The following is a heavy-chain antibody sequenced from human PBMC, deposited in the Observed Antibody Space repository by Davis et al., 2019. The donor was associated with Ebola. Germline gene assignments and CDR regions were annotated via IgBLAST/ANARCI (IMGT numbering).Heavy chain of an antibody. D-gene: IGHD2/OR15-2a*01. V-gene: IGHV1-2*06. CDR3: ARGGLSMTVVPRDYYHGLDV. CDR1: GYTFTGYS. J-gene: IGHJ6*02. CDR2: ITPNTGGT. Sequence: AASVQVSCKASGYTFTGYSLHWVRQAPGQGLEWMGRITPNTGGTYSVQKFQVRVPMPRATSLSTAYMELSRLTADDTAVYYCARGGLSMTVVPRDYYHGLDVWGQGTTVTASS.